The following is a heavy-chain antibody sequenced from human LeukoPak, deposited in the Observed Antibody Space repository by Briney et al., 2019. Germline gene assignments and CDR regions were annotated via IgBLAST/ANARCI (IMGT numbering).Heavy chain of an antibody. D-gene: IGHD2-2*01. V-gene: IGHV3-30*18. CDR3: AKEPGYCSSTSCPRGVFSYGMDV. Sequence: GRSLRLSCAASGFTFSSYGMHWVRQAPGKGLEWVAVISYDGGNKYYADSVKGRFTISRDNSKNTLYLQMNSLRAEDTAVYYCAKEPGYCSSTSCPRGVFSYGMDVWGKGTTVTVSS. CDR2: ISYDGGNK. CDR1: GFTFSSYG. J-gene: IGHJ6*04.